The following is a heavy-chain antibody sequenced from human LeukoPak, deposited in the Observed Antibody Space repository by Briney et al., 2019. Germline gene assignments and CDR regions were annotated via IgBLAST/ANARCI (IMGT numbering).Heavy chain of an antibody. CDR1: GFTFSSYG. V-gene: IGHV3-30*03. J-gene: IGHJ6*03. CDR2: ISYDGSNK. CDR3: ARDYFYYMDV. Sequence: GGSLRLSCAASGFTFSSYGMHWVRQAPGKGLEWVAVISYDGSNKYYADSVKGRFTISRDNAKNSLYLQMNSLRAEDTAVYYCARDYFYYMDVWGKGTTVTVSS.